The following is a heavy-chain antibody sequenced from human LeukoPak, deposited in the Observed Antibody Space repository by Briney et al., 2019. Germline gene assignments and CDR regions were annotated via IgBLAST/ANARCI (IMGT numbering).Heavy chain of an antibody. Sequence: ETLSLTCAVYGGSFSGYYWSWIRQAPGKGLEWVSAISGSGGSTYYADSVKGRFTISRDNSKNTLYLQMNSLRAEDTAVYYCAKDGSSTGYYDFWSGLRAFDIWGQGTMVTVSS. CDR3: AKDGSSTGYYDFWSGLRAFDI. J-gene: IGHJ3*02. V-gene: IGHV3-23*01. CDR2: ISGSGGST. D-gene: IGHD3-3*01. CDR1: GGSFSGYY.